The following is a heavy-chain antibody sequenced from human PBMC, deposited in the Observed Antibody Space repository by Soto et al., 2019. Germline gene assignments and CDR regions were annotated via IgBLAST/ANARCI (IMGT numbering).Heavy chain of an antibody. J-gene: IGHJ4*02. CDR2: INPNSGGT. CDR3: TRDRGTIFGVVIAFDY. Sequence: ASVKVSCKASGYTFTGYYMHWVRQAPGQGLEWMGWINPNSGGTNYAQKFQGWVTMTRDTSISTAYMELRRLRSDDTAVYYCTRDRGTIFGVVIAFDYWGQGTLVTVSS. V-gene: IGHV1-2*04. CDR1: GYTFTGYY. D-gene: IGHD3-3*01.